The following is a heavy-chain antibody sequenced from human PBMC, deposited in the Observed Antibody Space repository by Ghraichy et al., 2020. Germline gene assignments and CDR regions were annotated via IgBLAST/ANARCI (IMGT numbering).Heavy chain of an antibody. CDR3: ASTSYDILTGYQPLDT. CDR1: GGSFSDSY. J-gene: IGHJ5*02. Sequence: SETLSLTCAVYGGSFSDSYWTWIRQPPGKGLQWIGEINHRGSTNYNPSLKSRVTISLDTSRNQFSLKLNSVTAADTAVYYCASTSYDILTGYQPLDTWGQGTLVTVSS. CDR2: INHRGST. D-gene: IGHD3-9*01. V-gene: IGHV4-34*01.